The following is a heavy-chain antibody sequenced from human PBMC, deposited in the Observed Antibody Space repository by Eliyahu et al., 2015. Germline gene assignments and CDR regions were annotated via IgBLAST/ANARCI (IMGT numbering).Heavy chain of an antibody. J-gene: IGHJ6*02. CDR3: TRPNTPDQPYGDYPGDYYYYGMDV. CDR2: IRSKANXYAT. CDR1: GFTFXGSA. D-gene: IGHD4-17*01. Sequence: EVQLVESGGGLVQPGGSXKLSCAAXGFTFXGSAXPWVRQASGKGLEWVGRIRSKANXYATAYAASVKGRFTISRDDSKNTAYLQMNSLKTEDTAVYYCTRPNTPDQPYGDYPGDYYYYGMDVWGQGTTVTVSS. V-gene: IGHV3-73*01.